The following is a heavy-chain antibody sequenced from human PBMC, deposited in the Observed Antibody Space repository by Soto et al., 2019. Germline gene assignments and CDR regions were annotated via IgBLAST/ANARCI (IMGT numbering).Heavy chain of an antibody. Sequence: QVQLVQSGAEVKKPGSSVKVSCKASGGTFSSYAISWVRQAPGQGLEWMGGIIPIFGTANYAQKFQGRVTITADEATRTAYMELSSLGSEDTAVYYCARGREDIVVVPAATDYYYYGMDVWGQGTTVTVSS. J-gene: IGHJ6*02. V-gene: IGHV1-69*01. CDR3: ARGREDIVVVPAATDYYYYGMDV. CDR2: IIPIFGTA. CDR1: GGTFSSYA. D-gene: IGHD2-2*01.